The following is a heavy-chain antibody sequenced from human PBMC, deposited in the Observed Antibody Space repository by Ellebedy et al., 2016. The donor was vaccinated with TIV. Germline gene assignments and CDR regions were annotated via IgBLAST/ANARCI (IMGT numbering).Heavy chain of an antibody. CDR1: GFALGYYG. J-gene: IGHJ5*01. CDR2: ISYDGNSK. V-gene: IGHV3-30*03. Sequence: GESLKISCTASGFALGYYGIHWVRQAPGKGPEWVTMISYDGNSKHYVDSVRGRFTISRDNSKNTVYLQMNSLRPEDTAVYYCARDPYSGGWYNWFHSWGQGTLVTVSS. D-gene: IGHD6-19*01. CDR3: ARDPYSGGWYNWFHS.